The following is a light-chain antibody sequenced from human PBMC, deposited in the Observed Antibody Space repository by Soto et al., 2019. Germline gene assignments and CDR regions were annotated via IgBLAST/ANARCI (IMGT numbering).Light chain of an antibody. CDR1: QSVSLS. J-gene: IGKJ1*01. CDR2: DAS. Sequence: PGGRATLSCRASQSVSLSLAWYQQKPGQAPRLLIYDASKRASGFPARFSGSGSGTDFTLTISSLEPEDFAVYYCQERTGWPPWTFXQGTKVDIK. V-gene: IGKV3-11*01. CDR3: QERTGWPPWT.